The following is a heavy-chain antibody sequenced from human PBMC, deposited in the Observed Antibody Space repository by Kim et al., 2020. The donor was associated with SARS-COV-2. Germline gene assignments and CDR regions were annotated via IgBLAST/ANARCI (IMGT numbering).Heavy chain of an antibody. V-gene: IGHV1-2*06. CDR3: ARVGNPITYYDILTGYGGWLDP. D-gene: IGHD3-9*01. CDR2: INPNSGGS. J-gene: IGHJ5*02. CDR1: GYTFTGHY. Sequence: ASVKVSCKASGYTFTGHYIHWVRQAPGQGLEWMGRINPNSGGSNFAQKFQGRVTMTRATSISTAYMELSRLRSDDTAVYYCARVGNPITYYDILTGYGGWLDPWGQGTLVTVSS.